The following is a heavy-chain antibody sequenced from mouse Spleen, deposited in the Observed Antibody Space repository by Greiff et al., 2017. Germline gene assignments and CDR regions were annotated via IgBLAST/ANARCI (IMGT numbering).Heavy chain of an antibody. CDR3: ARKGYYDGSYRFAY. Sequence: VQVVESGPGLVAPSQSLSITCTVSGFSLTSYGVHWVRQPPGKGLEWLGVIWSDGSTDYNAAFISRLSISKDNSKSQVFFKMNSLQADDTAIYYCARKGYYDGSYRFAYWGQGTLVTVSA. V-gene: IGHV2-4*02. D-gene: IGHD1-1*01. J-gene: IGHJ3*01. CDR1: GFSLTSYG. CDR2: IWSDGST.